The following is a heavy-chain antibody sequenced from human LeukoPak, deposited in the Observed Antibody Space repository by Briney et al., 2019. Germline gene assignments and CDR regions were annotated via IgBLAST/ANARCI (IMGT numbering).Heavy chain of an antibody. Sequence: GGSLRLSCAASGFTFSSYSMNWVRQAPGKGLEWVSSISSSSSYIYYADSVKGRFTISRDNAKNSLYLQMNSLRAEDTAVYYCARAIYSSTSPSRAYYYYGMDVWGQGTTVTVSS. D-gene: IGHD2-2*01. J-gene: IGHJ6*02. V-gene: IGHV3-21*04. CDR1: GFTFSSYS. CDR2: ISSSSSYI. CDR3: ARAIYSSTSPSRAYYYYGMDV.